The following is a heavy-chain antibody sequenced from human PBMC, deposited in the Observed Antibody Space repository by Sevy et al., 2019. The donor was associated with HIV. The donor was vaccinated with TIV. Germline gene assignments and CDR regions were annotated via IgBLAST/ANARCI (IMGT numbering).Heavy chain of an antibody. CDR1: VFTFRSYD. V-gene: IGHV3-33*01. Sequence: GGSPRLSCAASVFTFRSYDMHWVRQAPGKGPEWVAIIYYDESLKYYADSVKGRFTISRDNSKNTLYLQMNSLRVDDTAVYYCARDLGSGWYPLDYWGQGTLVTVSS. CDR2: IYYDESLK. CDR3: ARDLGSGWYPLDY. D-gene: IGHD6-19*01. J-gene: IGHJ4*02.